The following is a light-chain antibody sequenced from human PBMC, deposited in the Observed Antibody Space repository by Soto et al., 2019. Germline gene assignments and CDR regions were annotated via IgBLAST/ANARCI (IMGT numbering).Light chain of an antibody. CDR2: DAI. CDR1: HNIHNH. J-gene: IGKJ1*01. CDR3: QHYGISRPWT. Sequence: MSQSPATLSVSLGERVTLSCRASHNIHNHMSWFLQKPGQTPSLLIYDAIIRAPDVPARFSGSWSGTELTLTINSLQSEDFAVYRCQHYGISRPWTVGPGTKVDI. V-gene: IGKV3-15*01.